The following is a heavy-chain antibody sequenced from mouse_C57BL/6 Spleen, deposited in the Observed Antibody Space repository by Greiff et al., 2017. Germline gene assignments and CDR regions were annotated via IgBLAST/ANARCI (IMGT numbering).Heavy chain of an antibody. J-gene: IGHJ3*01. D-gene: IGHD2-1*01. Sequence: EVQLQQSGPGLVKPSQSLSLTCSVTGYSITSGYYWNWIRQFPGNKLEWMGYISYDGSNNYNPSLKNRISITRDTSKNQFFLKLNSVTTEDTATYYCARRDYGNSWFAYWGQGTLVTVSA. CDR1: GYSITSGYY. V-gene: IGHV3-6*01. CDR2: ISYDGSN. CDR3: ARRDYGNSWFAY.